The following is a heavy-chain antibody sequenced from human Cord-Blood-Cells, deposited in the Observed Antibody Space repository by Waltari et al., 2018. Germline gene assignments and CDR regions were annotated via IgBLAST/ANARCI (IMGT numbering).Heavy chain of an antibody. CDR1: GYTLTSYA. Sequence: QVQLVQSGAEVKKPGASVKVSCKASGYTLTSYAMHWVRQAPGQRLEWMGWINAGNGNTKYSKKFQGRVTVTRDTSASTAYMELSSLRSEDTAVYYCARCIAAYAFDIWGQGTMVTVSS. CDR3: ARCIAAYAFDI. D-gene: IGHD6-13*01. CDR2: INAGNGNT. V-gene: IGHV1-3*01. J-gene: IGHJ3*02.